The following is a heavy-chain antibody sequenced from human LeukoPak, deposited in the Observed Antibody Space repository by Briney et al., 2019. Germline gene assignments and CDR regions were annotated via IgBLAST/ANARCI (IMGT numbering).Heavy chain of an antibody. D-gene: IGHD3-10*01. Sequence: GGSLRLSCADSGFTVSSNYMSWVRQAPGKGLEWVAVISYDGSNKYYADSVKGRFTISRDNSKNTLYLQMNSLRAEDTAVYYCARGHHYYGSGSYFVWGQGTLVTVSS. CDR2: ISYDGSNK. V-gene: IGHV3-30*01. CDR1: GFTVSSNY. CDR3: ARGHHYYGSGSYFV. J-gene: IGHJ4*02.